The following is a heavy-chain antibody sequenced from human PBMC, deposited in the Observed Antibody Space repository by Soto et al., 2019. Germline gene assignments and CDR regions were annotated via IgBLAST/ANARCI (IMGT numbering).Heavy chain of an antibody. CDR2: MKRRTEGGTA. D-gene: IGHD2-15*01. Sequence: EVQLVESGGGTVETGGSLRLSCKASGFTFPTAWLSWVRQAPGKGLEWVGRMKRRTEGGTADYAASVKGRFTISRADSASTLYLQMDNLKVEDTATYYCSTLPDCSAGICNYGDFDFWGRGALVTVSS. CDR3: STLPDCSAGICNYGDFDF. CDR1: GFTFPTAW. V-gene: IGHV3-15*05. J-gene: IGHJ4*02.